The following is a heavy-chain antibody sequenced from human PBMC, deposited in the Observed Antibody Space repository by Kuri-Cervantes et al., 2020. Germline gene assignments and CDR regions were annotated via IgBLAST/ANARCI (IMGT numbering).Heavy chain of an antibody. J-gene: IGHJ4*01. D-gene: IGHD2-21*01. CDR1: GYTFTSYD. V-gene: IGHV1-8*01. CDR3: ARWNTHKDCYGSHLAGFDY. Sequence: ASVKVSCKASGYTFTSYDISWVRQATGQGLEWMGWISPNSGNTSYAQKLQGRVTMTRNTSISTAYMELRSLRSDDTAVYYCARWNTHKDCYGSHLAGFDYWGQGTRVTSYS. CDR2: ISPNSGNT.